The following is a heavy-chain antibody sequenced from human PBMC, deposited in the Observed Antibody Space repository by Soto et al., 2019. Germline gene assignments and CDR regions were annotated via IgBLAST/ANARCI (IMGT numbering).Heavy chain of an antibody. J-gene: IGHJ5*02. D-gene: IGHD3-9*01. CDR3: ASHDILTRYYKPQVYNWFDP. V-gene: IGHV4-39*01. Sequence: SETLSLTCTVSGGSISSSSYYWGWIRQPPGKGLEWIGSIYYSGSTYYNPSLKSRVTISVDTSKNQFSLKLISVTSADTAVYYCASHDILTRYYKPQVYNWFDPWGQGTLVTVSS. CDR2: IYYSGST. CDR1: GGSISSSSYY.